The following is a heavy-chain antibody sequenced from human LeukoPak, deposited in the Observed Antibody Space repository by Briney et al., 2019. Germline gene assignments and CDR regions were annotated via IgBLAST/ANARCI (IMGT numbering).Heavy chain of an antibody. CDR1: GFTFDDYA. V-gene: IGHV3-9*01. CDR2: ISWNSGSI. CDR3: ARADQLPDDY. J-gene: IGHJ4*02. Sequence: GGSLRLSCAASGFTFDDYAMHWVRQAPGKGLEWVSGISWNSGSIDYADSVKGRFTISRDNAKNSLYLQMNSLRAEDTAMYYCARADQLPDDYWGQGTLVTVSS. D-gene: IGHD2-2*01.